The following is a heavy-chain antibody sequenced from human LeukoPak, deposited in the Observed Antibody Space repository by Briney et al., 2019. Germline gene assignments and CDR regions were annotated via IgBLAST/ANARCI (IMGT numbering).Heavy chain of an antibody. CDR1: GYTFTGYY. V-gene: IGHV1-46*01. J-gene: IGHJ2*01. Sequence: GASVKVSCKASGYTFTGYYIHWVRQAPGQGLEWMGIINPSGGSTSYAQKFQGRVTMTRDTSTSTVYMELSSLRSEDTAVYYCARDRGSKRVAYCGGDCYIGYFDLWGRGTLVTVSS. CDR3: ARDRGSKRVAYCGGDCYIGYFDL. D-gene: IGHD2-21*02. CDR2: INPSGGST.